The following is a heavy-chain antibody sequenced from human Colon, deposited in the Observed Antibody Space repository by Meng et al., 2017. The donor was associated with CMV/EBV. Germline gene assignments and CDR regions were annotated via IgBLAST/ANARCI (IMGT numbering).Heavy chain of an antibody. CDR2: FNWNGGRT. CDR3: ARQAYTSAWYLDY. V-gene: IGHV3-20*04. J-gene: IGHJ4*02. Sequence: GESLKISCVASGFTFADYGMSWVRQAPGKGLEWVSGFNWNGGRTDYVDSVKGRFTISRDNAKNSLYLQMNSLRAEDTALYYCARQAYTSAWYLDYWGQGTLVTVSS. D-gene: IGHD6-19*01. CDR1: GFTFADYG.